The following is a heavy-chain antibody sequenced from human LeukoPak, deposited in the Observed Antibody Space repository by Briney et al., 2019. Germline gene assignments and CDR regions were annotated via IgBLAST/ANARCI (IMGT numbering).Heavy chain of an antibody. J-gene: IGHJ4*02. Sequence: PSETLSLTCTVSGGSISSSSYYWGWIRQPPGKGLEWIGSIYYSGSTYYNPSLKSRVTISVDTSKNQFSLKLSSVTAADTAVYYCARVYGSGSYPLDYWGQGTLVTVSS. CDR2: IYYSGST. CDR1: GGSISSSSYY. CDR3: ARVYGSGSYPLDY. V-gene: IGHV4-39*07. D-gene: IGHD3-10*01.